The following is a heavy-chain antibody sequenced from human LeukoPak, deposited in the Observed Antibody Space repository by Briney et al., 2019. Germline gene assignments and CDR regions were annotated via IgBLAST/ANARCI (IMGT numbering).Heavy chain of an antibody. J-gene: IGHJ4*02. V-gene: IGHV1-18*01. Sequence: ASVKVSCKASGYTFTSYGISWVRQAPGQGLEWMGWISAYNGNTNYAQKLQGRVTMTTDTSTSTAYMELRSLRSDDTAVYYCARDSVSSSITMVRGVIGYWGQGTLVTVSS. CDR3: ARDSVSSSITMVRGVIGY. CDR1: GYTFTSYG. CDR2: ISAYNGNT. D-gene: IGHD3-10*01.